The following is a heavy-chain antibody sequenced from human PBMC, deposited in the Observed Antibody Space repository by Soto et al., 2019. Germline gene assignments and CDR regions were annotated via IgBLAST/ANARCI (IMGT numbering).Heavy chain of an antibody. CDR1: DYTFNDYG. CDR3: ARGYGNYPHYYFGMDV. J-gene: IGHJ6*02. D-gene: IGHD4-4*01. V-gene: IGHV1-18*04. Sequence: ASVNVSCKASDYTFNDYGISWVRQAPGQGLEWMGWISAYNGNTNYAQKLQDRVTMTTDTSTSTAYMEVRSLRSDDTAVYYCARGYGNYPHYYFGMDVWGQGTTVTVSS. CDR2: ISAYNGNT.